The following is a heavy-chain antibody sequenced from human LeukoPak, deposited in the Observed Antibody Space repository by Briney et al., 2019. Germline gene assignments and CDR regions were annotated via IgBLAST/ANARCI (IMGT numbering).Heavy chain of an antibody. V-gene: IGHV1-2*02. CDR2: INPSSGDT. Sequence: WASVKVSCKASGFTLNVFYIHWLRQAPGQSLECMGWINPSSGDTNFAQKFQGRVTMTRDTSTSTVYMELSSLRSDDTAVYYCARDRFGSGVITTYLDVWGKGTTVIISS. J-gene: IGHJ6*03. CDR1: GFTLNVFY. CDR3: ARDRFGSGVITTYLDV. D-gene: IGHD3-22*01.